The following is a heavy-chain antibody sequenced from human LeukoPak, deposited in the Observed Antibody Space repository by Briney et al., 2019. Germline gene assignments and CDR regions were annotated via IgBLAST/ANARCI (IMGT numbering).Heavy chain of an antibody. V-gene: IGHV3-23*01. Sequence: SCKASGGTFSSHAMSWVRQAPGKGLEWVSTITGSGGNTYYADSVKGRFTISRDNSESTLYLQMNTLRAEDTALYYCAKRGYYYESSGYYYFDYWGQGSLVTVSS. J-gene: IGHJ4*02. CDR3: AKRGYYYESSGYYYFDY. D-gene: IGHD3-22*01. CDR1: GGTFSSHA. CDR2: ITGSGGNT.